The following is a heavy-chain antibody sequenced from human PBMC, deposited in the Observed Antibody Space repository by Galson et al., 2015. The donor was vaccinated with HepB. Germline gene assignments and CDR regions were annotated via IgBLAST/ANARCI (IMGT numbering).Heavy chain of an antibody. CDR1: GFTFSSYW. Sequence: SLRLSCAASGFTFSSYWMHWVRQAPGKGLVWVSRINSDGSSTSYADSVKGRFTISRDNAKNTLYLQMNSLRAEDTAVYYCARATRTPFFDYWGQGTLVTVSS. CDR3: ARATRTPFFDY. CDR2: INSDGSST. J-gene: IGHJ4*02. D-gene: IGHD1-14*01. V-gene: IGHV3-74*01.